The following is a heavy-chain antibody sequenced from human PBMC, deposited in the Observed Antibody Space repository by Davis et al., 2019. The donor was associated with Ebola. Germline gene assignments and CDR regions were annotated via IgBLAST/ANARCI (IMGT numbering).Heavy chain of an antibody. CDR3: AKGSTIFGVLISFFDS. V-gene: IGHV3-9*01. CDR2: LTWNSGRI. D-gene: IGHD3-3*01. J-gene: IGHJ4*02. CDR1: EFTFSLYW. Sequence: GGSLRLSCVGSEFTFSLYWMHWVRQRPGKGLEWVAGLTWNSGRIDYADSVRGRFTISRDNAKNSLYLQMNSLGAEDTAFYYCAKGSTIFGVLISFFDSWGQGTLVTVSS.